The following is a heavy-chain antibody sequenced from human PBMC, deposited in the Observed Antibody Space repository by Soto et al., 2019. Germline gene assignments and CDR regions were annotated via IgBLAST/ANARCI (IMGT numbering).Heavy chain of an antibody. CDR3: ARDPGDSSGYYPENGYYYYGMDV. CDR2: IYSGGST. D-gene: IGHD3-22*01. V-gene: IGHV3-53*01. J-gene: IGHJ6*02. CDR1: GFTVSSNY. Sequence: PGGSLRLSCAASGFTVSSNYMSWVRQVPGKGLEWVSVIYSGGSTYYADSVKGRFTISRDNSKNTLYLQMNSLRAEDTAVYYCARDPGDSSGYYPENGYYYYGMDVWGQGTTVTVSS.